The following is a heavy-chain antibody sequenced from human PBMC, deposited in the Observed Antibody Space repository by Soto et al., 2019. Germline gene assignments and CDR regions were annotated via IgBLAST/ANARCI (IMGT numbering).Heavy chain of an antibody. CDR2: ISAYNGNT. Sequence: RASVKVSCKASGYTFTSYGISWVRQAPGQGLEWMGWISAYNGNTNYAQKLQGRVTMTTDTSTSTAYMELRSLRSDDTAVYYCAREVGSSWSRRRLNWFDPWGQGTLVTVSS. CDR1: GYTFTSYG. J-gene: IGHJ5*02. V-gene: IGHV1-18*01. CDR3: AREVGSSWSRRRLNWFDP. D-gene: IGHD6-13*01.